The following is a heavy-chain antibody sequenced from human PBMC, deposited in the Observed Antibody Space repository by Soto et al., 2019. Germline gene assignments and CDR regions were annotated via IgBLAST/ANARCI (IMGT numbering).Heavy chain of an antibody. CDR1: GGTFSTYG. CDR2: IIPIFATP. D-gene: IGHD3-10*02. CDR3: ARDGVRNWFDP. J-gene: IGHJ5*02. V-gene: IGHV1-69*01. Sequence: QVQLVQSGAEVKNPGSSVKVSYKASGGTFSTYGINWVRQAPGQGLEWMGAIIPIFATPNYAQKFQDRVTITADESTNTAYMELSSLRSDDTAVYYCARDGVRNWFDPWGQGTLVTVSS.